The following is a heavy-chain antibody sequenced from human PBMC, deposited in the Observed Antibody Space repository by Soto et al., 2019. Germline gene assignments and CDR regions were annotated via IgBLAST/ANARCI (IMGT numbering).Heavy chain of an antibody. J-gene: IGHJ4*02. CDR3: ARDQYVPQALDY. V-gene: IGHV1-18*01. D-gene: IGHD2-2*01. Sequence: ASVKVSCKASGYTLTSYGISCVLQSRLQWLEWMGWISAYNGNTNYAQKLQGRVTMTTDTSTSTAYMELRRLRSDDTAVYYCARDQYVPQALDYWGQGTLVTVSS. CDR1: GYTLTSYG. CDR2: ISAYNGNT.